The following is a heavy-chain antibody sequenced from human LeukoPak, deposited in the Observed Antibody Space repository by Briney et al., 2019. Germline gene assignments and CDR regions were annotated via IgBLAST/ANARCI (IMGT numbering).Heavy chain of an antibody. CDR2: ISGSGGST. Sequence: GASLRLSCAASGFTFSSYAMSWVRQAPGKGLEWVSAISGSGGSTYYADSVKGRFTTSRDNSKNTLYLQMNSLRAEDTAVYYCAKTPYIAAAGRVDYWAQGTLVTVSS. CDR1: GFTFSSYA. J-gene: IGHJ4*02. D-gene: IGHD6-13*01. CDR3: AKTPYIAAAGRVDY. V-gene: IGHV3-23*01.